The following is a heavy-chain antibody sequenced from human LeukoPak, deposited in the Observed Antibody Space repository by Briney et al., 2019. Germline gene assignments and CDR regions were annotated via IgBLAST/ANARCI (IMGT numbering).Heavy chain of an antibody. V-gene: IGHV4-39*07. CDR2: HSHSGSA. Sequence: KTSETLSLTCTVSGASINSDTYHWGWIRQPPGKGLKWIGTHSHSGSAYYNPSLRSRMTMSLDTSENQLSLKLSSVTAADTAVYYCARGMVRGVISYYYYYYMDVWGKGTTVTISS. CDR3: ARGMVRGVISYYYYYYMDV. CDR1: GASINSDTYH. J-gene: IGHJ6*03. D-gene: IGHD3-10*01.